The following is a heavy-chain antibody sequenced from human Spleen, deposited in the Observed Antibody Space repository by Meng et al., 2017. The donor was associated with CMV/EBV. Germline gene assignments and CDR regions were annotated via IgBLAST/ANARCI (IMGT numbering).Heavy chain of an antibody. D-gene: IGHD3-22*01. Sequence: GGSLRLSCAASGFTVSHNSMSWVRQAPGKGLEWVSLMRSGGNTDYADSVKGRFTVSRDNSRNTIYLQMNSLRAVDTAVNFCAREDSSSGYYYVRYFDFWGQGTLVTVSS. CDR2: MRSGGNT. J-gene: IGHJ4*02. V-gene: IGHV3-53*01. CDR1: GFTVSHNS. CDR3: AREDSSSGYYYVRYFDF.